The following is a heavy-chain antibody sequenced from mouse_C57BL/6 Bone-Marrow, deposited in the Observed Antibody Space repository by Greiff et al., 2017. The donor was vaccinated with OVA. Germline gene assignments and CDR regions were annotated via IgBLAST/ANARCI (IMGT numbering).Heavy chain of an antibody. CDR3: ARDYYSNYNAMAY. J-gene: IGHJ4*01. Sequence: QVQLKQPGAELVKPGASVKMSCKASGYTFTSYWITWVKQRPGQGLEWIGDIYPGSGSTNYNEKFKSKATLTVDTSSSTAYMQLSSLTSEDAAVYYCARDYYSNYNAMAYWGQGTSVTVSS. CDR2: IYPGSGST. D-gene: IGHD2-5*01. CDR1: GYTFTSYW. V-gene: IGHV1-55*01.